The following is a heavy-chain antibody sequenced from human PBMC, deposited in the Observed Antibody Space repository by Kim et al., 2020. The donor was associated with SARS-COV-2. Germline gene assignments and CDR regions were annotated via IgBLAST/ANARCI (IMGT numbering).Heavy chain of an antibody. J-gene: IGHJ4*02. CDR3: AKGTGYSS. Sequence: SGSIGYADSVKGRFTISRDNAKNSLYLQMNSLRAEDTALYYCAKGTGYSSWGQGTLVTVSS. V-gene: IGHV3-9*01. CDR2: SGSI. D-gene: IGHD6-19*01.